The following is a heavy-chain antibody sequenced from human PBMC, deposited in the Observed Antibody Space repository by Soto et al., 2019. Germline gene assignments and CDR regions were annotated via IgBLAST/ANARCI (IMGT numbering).Heavy chain of an antibody. CDR1: GYTFTTYG. J-gene: IGHJ3*02. CDR2: VITYIGNT. Sequence: QVQLVQSGPEVKKPGASVKVSCKASGYTFTTYGASWLRQAPGQGLEWMGWVITYIGNTNYAQKLQDTVTMSTDTSTSTAYMELRSLRSDDTAVYYCARDNSSTFDIWGQGTMVTVS. CDR3: ARDNSSTFDI. D-gene: IGHD2-2*01. V-gene: IGHV1-18*01.